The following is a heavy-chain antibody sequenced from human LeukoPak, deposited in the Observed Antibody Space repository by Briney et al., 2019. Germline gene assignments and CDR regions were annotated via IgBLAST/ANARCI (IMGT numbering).Heavy chain of an antibody. D-gene: IGHD4-17*01. V-gene: IGHV1-69*13. CDR3: ARDGRYGDLPTSFDY. CDR1: EGTFSSYA. J-gene: IGHJ4*02. CDR2: IIPIFGTA. Sequence: ASVKVSCKASEGTFSSYAISWVRQAPGQGLEWMGGIIPIFGTANYAQKFQGRVTITADESTSTAYMELSSLRSEDTAVYYCARDGRYGDLPTSFDYWGQGTLVTVSS.